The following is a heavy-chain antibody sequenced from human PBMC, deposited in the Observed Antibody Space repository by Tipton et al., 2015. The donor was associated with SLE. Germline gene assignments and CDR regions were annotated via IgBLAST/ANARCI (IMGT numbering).Heavy chain of an antibody. CDR3: AGDLGGGIAAVGGLGY. J-gene: IGHJ4*02. Sequence: QSGAEVKKPGASVKVSCKASGYTFTNYGISWVRQAPGQGLEWMGWISAYNGNTNYAQKLQGRVTMTTDTSTSTAYMELSSLRSEDTAVYYCAGDLGGGIAAVGGLGYWGQGTLVTVSS. V-gene: IGHV1-18*01. CDR2: ISAYNGNT. D-gene: IGHD6-13*01. CDR1: GYTFTNYG.